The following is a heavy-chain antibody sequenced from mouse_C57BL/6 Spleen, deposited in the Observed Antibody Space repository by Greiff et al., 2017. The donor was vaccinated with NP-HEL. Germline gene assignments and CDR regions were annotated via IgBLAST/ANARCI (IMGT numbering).Heavy chain of an antibody. J-gene: IGHJ1*03. Sequence: EVHLVESGGGLVKPGGSLKLSCAASGFTFSSYAMSWVRQTPEKRLEWVATISDGGSYTYYPDNVKGRFTISRDNAKNNLYLQMSHLKSEDTAMYYCARDITTVVADWYFDVWGTGTTVTVSS. D-gene: IGHD1-1*01. CDR1: GFTFSSYA. CDR2: ISDGGSYT. CDR3: ARDITTVVADWYFDV. V-gene: IGHV5-4*01.